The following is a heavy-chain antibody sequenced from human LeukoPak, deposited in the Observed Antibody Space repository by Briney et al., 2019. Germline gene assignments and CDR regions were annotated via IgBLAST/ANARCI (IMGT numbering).Heavy chain of an antibody. D-gene: IGHD2-2*01. CDR3: ARGDCSSTICYSPMDV. CDR2: IYRTGST. J-gene: IGHJ6*03. V-gene: IGHV4-38-2*02. CDR1: GYSINSGYY. Sequence: SETLSLTCTVSGYSINSGYYWVWIRQPPGKGLEWIGSIYRTGSTNYNPSLKSRVTISVDTSKNQFSLKVRAVTAADTAVYYCARGDCSSTICYSPMDVWGKGTTVTVSS.